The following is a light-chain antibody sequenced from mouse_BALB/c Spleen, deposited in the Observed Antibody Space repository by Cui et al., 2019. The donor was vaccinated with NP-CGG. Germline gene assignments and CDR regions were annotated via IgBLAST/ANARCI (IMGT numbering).Light chain of an antibody. Sequence: QAVVPQESALTTSPGETVTLTCRSSTGAVTTSNYANWVQEKPDHLFTGLIGGTNNRVQGVPARFSGSLIGDKAALTITGAQTEDEAKYFCALWYSNHWVFGGGTKLTVL. CDR3: ALWYSNHWV. V-gene: IGLV1*01. J-gene: IGLJ1*01. CDR1: TGAVTTSNY. CDR2: GTN.